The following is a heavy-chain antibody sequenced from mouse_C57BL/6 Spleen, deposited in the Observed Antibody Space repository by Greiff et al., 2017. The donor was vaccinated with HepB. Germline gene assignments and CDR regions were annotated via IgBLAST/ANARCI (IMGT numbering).Heavy chain of an antibody. Sequence: EVQLQQSGPELVKPGASVKISCKASGYSFTDYNMNWVKQSNGKSLEWIGVINPNYGTTRYSQKFKGKATLTVDQSSSTAYMQLNSLTSEDSAVFYCARLEDYAYEGGLAYWGQGTLVTVSA. D-gene: IGHD2-2*01. CDR1: GYSFTDYN. J-gene: IGHJ3*01. V-gene: IGHV1-39*01. CDR3: ARLEDYAYEGGLAY. CDR2: INPNYGTT.